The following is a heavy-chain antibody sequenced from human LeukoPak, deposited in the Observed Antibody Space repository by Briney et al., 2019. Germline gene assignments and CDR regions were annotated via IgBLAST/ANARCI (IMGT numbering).Heavy chain of an antibody. CDR1: GFTFSSYS. CDR3: AKDSYYDILTGYLDV. J-gene: IGHJ6*04. D-gene: IGHD3-9*01. CDR2: ISSSSSYI. Sequence: PGGSLRLSCAASGFTFSSYSMNWVRQAPGKGLEWVSSISSSSSYIYYADSVKGRFTISRDNAKNSLYLQMNSLRAEDMALYYCAKDSYYDILTGYLDVWGKGTTVTVSS. V-gene: IGHV3-21*04.